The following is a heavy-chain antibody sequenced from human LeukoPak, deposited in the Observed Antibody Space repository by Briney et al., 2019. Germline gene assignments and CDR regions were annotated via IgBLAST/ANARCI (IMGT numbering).Heavy chain of an antibody. V-gene: IGHV3-30*02. D-gene: IGHD3-22*01. Sequence: GGSLRLSCAASGFTFSSYGMHWVRQAPGKGLEWVAYIRYDGSNKYYEDSMKGRFTISRDNSKNMLYLQMNSLRAEDTAVYYCAKSTSPYYDSSGYVDYWGQGTLVTVSS. CDR2: IRYDGSNK. CDR1: GFTFSSYG. CDR3: AKSTSPYYDSSGYVDY. J-gene: IGHJ4*02.